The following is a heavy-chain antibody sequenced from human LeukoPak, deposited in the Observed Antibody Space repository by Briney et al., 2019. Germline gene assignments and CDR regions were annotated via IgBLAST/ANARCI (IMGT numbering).Heavy chain of an antibody. CDR2: LYYSGKT. D-gene: IGHD3-3*01. CDR1: DDSISSSTYY. CDR3: AREVTSSPIGSDFGVVIIRWPAYYFDY. J-gene: IGHJ4*02. V-gene: IGHV4-39*07. Sequence: PSETLSLTCIISDDSISSSTYYWGWIRQPPGKGLEWIGTLYYSGKTYYNPSLKSRVTISVDTSKNQFSLKLSSVTAADTAVYYCAREVTSSPIGSDFGVVIIRWPAYYFDYWGQGTLVTVSS.